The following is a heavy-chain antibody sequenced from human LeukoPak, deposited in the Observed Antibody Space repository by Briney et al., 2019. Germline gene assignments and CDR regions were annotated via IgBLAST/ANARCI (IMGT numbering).Heavy chain of an antibody. V-gene: IGHV1-8*01. Sequence: GASVKVSCKASGYTFTSYDINWVRQAPGQGLEWMGWMNPNSGNTGYAQKFQGRVTMTRNTSISTAYMELSSLRSEDTAVYYCARRRISSRQTNWFDPWGQGTLVSVSS. D-gene: IGHD6-13*01. CDR3: ARRRISSRQTNWFDP. CDR1: GYTFTSYD. CDR2: MNPNSGNT. J-gene: IGHJ5*02.